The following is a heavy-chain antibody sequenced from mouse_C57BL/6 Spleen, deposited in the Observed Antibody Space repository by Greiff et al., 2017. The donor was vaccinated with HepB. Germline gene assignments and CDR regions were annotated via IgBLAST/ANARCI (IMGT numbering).Heavy chain of an antibody. CDR1: GFNIKDYY. Sequence: EVKLQESGAELVKPGASVKLSCTASGFNIKDYYMHWVKQRTEQGLEWIGRIDPEDGETKYAPKFQGKATITADTSSNTAYLQLSSLTSEDTAVYYCARKGDYSYWYFDVWGTGTTVTVSS. J-gene: IGHJ1*03. V-gene: IGHV14-2*01. D-gene: IGHD1-1*01. CDR2: IDPEDGET. CDR3: ARKGDYSYWYFDV.